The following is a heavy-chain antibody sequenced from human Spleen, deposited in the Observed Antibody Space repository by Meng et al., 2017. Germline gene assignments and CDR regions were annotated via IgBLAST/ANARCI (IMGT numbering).Heavy chain of an antibody. Sequence: VQAERWGAGLLQPSGTLSLPCVFSGGSFSDYYWSWIRQPPGKGLEWIGEINHSVSTNYNPSLKSRATISVDTSQNNLSLKLSSVTAADSAVYYCARGPTTMAHDFDYWGQGTLVTVSS. V-gene: IGHV4-34*01. CDR2: INHSVST. CDR1: GGSFSDYY. J-gene: IGHJ4*02. CDR3: ARGPTTMAHDFDY. D-gene: IGHD4-11*01.